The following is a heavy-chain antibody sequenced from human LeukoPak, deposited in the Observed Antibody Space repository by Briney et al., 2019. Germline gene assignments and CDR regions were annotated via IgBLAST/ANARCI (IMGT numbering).Heavy chain of an antibody. V-gene: IGHV4-39*01. CDR2: IYHSGST. CDR1: GGSISTDSYY. D-gene: IGHD6-19*01. J-gene: IGHJ6*02. CDR3: ARKFSGGWPYHYGLDV. Sequence: SETLSLTCSVSGGSISTDSYYWGWIRQPPGKGLEWIGSIYHSGSTYYSSSFMSRVTISVDTSRNQFSLQLTSVTAADTAVYFCARKFSGGWPYHYGLDVWGQGTTVTVSS.